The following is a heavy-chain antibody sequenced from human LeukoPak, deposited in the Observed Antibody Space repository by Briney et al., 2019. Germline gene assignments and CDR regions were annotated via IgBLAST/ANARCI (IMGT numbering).Heavy chain of an antibody. Sequence: PGGSLRLSCAASGFTVRSNYMSWVRQAPGKGLEWVSVIYSGGSTYYADSVKGRFTISRDNAKNTLYLQMNSLRAEDTAVYYCARPGYSSGWYYYFDYWGQRTLVTVSS. CDR1: GFTVRSNY. J-gene: IGHJ4*02. V-gene: IGHV3-53*01. CDR3: ARPGYSSGWYYYFDY. D-gene: IGHD6-19*01. CDR2: IYSGGST.